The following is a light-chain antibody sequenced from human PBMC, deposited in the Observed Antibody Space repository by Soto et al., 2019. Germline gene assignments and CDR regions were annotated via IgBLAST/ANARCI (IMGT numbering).Light chain of an antibody. CDR1: QSVTHNH. V-gene: IGKV3-20*01. CDR2: VAS. Sequence: EIVFTQSPGTLSLSTGERANLSCSASQSVTHNHLAWYQQRRGQAPRLLIYVASARATGLPVRLSGSGSGTDFTLTISRLEPEDIAVYYCQQYAGSPYTFGQGKKLEI. CDR3: QQYAGSPYT. J-gene: IGKJ2*01.